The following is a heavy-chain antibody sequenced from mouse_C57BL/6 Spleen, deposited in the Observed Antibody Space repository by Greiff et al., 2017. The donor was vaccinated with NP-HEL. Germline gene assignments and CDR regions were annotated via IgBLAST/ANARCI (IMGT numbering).Heavy chain of an antibody. V-gene: IGHV6-3*01. CDR2: IRLKSDNYAT. CDR3: TGQLRIDY. CDR1: GFTFSNYW. J-gene: IGHJ2*01. Sequence: EVQLVESGGGLVQPGGSMKLSCVASGFTFSNYWMNWVRQSPEKGLEWVAQIRLKSDNYATHYAESVKGRFTISRDDSKSSVYLQMNNLRAEDTGIYYCTGQLRIDYWGQGTTLTVSS. D-gene: IGHD2-12*01.